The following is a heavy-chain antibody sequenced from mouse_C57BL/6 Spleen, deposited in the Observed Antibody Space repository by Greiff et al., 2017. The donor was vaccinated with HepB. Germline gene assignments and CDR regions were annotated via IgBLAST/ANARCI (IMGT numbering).Heavy chain of an antibody. D-gene: IGHD2-4*01. CDR1: GYTFTSYW. V-gene: IGHV1-50*01. CDR3: ARSFYDYDGAWFAY. CDR2: IDPSDSYT. Sequence: QVQLQQPGAELVKPGASVKLSCKASGYTFTSYWMQWVNQRPGQGLEWIGEIDPSDSYTNYNQKFKGKATLTVDTSASTAYMQLSSLTSEDSAVYYCARSFYDYDGAWFAYWGQGTLVTVSA. J-gene: IGHJ3*01.